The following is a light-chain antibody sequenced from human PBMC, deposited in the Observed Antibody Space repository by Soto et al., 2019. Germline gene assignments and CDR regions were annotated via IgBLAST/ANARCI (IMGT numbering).Light chain of an antibody. CDR1: QGISNY. Sequence: DVQLTQSPSFLSASVGDRVNITCRASQGISNYLAWYQQKPGKAPNXLIHTASTLQSGVPSRFSGSGSGTEFTLTISSLQPEDFATYYCQHYNSYSEAFGQGTKVDIK. CDR2: TAS. CDR3: QHYNSYSEA. J-gene: IGKJ1*01. V-gene: IGKV1-9*01.